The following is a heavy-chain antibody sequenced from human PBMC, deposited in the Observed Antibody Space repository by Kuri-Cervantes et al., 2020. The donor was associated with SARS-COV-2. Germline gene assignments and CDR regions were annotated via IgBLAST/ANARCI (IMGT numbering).Heavy chain of an antibody. D-gene: IGHD6-6*01. CDR2: MNPNSGNT. CDR1: GYTFTSYG. Sequence: ASVKVSCKASGYTFTSYGISWVRQAPGQGLEWMGWMNPNSGNTGYAQKFQGRVTITRNTSISTAYMELSSLRSEDTAVYYCATYSSSDYYMDVWGKGTTVTVSS. V-gene: IGHV1-8*03. CDR3: ATYSSSDYYMDV. J-gene: IGHJ6*03.